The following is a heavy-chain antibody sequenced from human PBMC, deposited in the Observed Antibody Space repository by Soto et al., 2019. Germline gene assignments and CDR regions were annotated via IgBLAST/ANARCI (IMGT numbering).Heavy chain of an antibody. D-gene: IGHD6-13*01. CDR1: GGSISSSNW. CDR2: IYYSGDT. Sequence: SETLSLTCAVSGGSISSSNWWSWVRQPPGKGLEWIANIYYSGDTYFHPSLRSRLTVSVDTSKNQFSLKLSSLTAADTAMYYCASLQVPGNFDYWGQGTLVTVSS. CDR3: ASLQVPGNFDY. J-gene: IGHJ4*02. V-gene: IGHV4-4*02.